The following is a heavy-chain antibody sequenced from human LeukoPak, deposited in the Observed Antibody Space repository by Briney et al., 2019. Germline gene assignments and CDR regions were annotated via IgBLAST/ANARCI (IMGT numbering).Heavy chain of an antibody. V-gene: IGHV3-30*18. Sequence: GSLRLSCAAPGFTFSSYGMHWVRQAPGKGLEWVAVISYDGSNKYYADSVKGLFTISRDNSKNTLYLQMNSLRAEDTAVYYCAKDNIAAAGGFDYWGQGTLVTVSS. CDR2: ISYDGSNK. J-gene: IGHJ4*02. CDR3: AKDNIAAAGGFDY. CDR1: GFTFSSYG. D-gene: IGHD6-13*01.